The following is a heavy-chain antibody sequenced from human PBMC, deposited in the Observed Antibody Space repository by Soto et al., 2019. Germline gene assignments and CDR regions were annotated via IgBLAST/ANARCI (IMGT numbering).Heavy chain of an antibody. CDR2: ISSNGVGT. CDR1: GFTLSGYA. D-gene: IGHD6-6*01. Sequence: EVQLAESGGGLAQPGGSLRLSCAASGFTLSGYAMDWVRQAPGKGLEYVSGISSNGVGTYYANSVQGRFTISRDNSKNTVYLQTGSLRPEDMAVYYCARHARPDFYYMDVWGKGTTVTVSS. V-gene: IGHV3-64*01. J-gene: IGHJ6*03. CDR3: ARHARPDFYYMDV.